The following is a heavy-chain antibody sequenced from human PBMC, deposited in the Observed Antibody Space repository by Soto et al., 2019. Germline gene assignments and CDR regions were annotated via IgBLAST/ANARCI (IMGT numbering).Heavy chain of an antibody. CDR3: ARHGGYYYDSSGYPDY. CDR1: GYSFTSYW. D-gene: IGHD3-22*01. CDR2: IYPGDSDT. Sequence: PGESLKISCKGSGYSFTSYWIGWVRQMPGKGLEWMGIIYPGDSDTRYSPSLQGQVTISADKSISTAYLQWSSLKASDTAMYYCARHGGYYYDSSGYPDYWGQGTLVTVSS. V-gene: IGHV5-51*01. J-gene: IGHJ4*02.